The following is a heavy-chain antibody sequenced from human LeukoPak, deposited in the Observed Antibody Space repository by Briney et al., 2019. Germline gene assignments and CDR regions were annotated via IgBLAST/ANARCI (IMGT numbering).Heavy chain of an antibody. D-gene: IGHD6-13*01. CDR3: ARGQQLVSDWGN. CDR1: GGSISSGGYY. Sequence: PSETLSLTCTVSGGSISSGGYYWNWIRQHPGKGLEWIGYIYYSGSTYYNPSLKSRVTISVDTSKNQFSLKLSSVTAADTAVYYCARGQQLVSDWGNWGQGTLVTVSS. CDR2: IYYSGST. J-gene: IGHJ4*02. V-gene: IGHV4-31*03.